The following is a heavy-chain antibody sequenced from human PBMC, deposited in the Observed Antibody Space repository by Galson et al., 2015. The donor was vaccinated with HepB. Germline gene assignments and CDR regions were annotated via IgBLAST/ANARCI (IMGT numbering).Heavy chain of an antibody. J-gene: IGHJ4*02. CDR3: ARGPSAVAAHWSYFFDH. CDR1: GASVRNYC. V-gene: IGHV4-59*02. D-gene: IGHD6-19*01. Sequence: ETLSLTCTVSGASVRNYCWNWIRQTPGKGLEWIGYIYHSATTNYNAALKSRITMSLDTSKNQFSLNLRSVTAADTAVYYCARGPSAVAAHWSYFFDHWGQGVLVTVSS. CDR2: IYHSATT.